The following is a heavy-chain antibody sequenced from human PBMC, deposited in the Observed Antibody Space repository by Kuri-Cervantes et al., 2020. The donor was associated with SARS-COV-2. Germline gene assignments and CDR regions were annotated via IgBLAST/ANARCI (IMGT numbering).Heavy chain of an antibody. D-gene: IGHD2-15*01. CDR3: AKAGGVVVVP. V-gene: IGHV1-46*01. CDR1: GYTFTSYY. CDR2: INPSGGST. J-gene: IGHJ5*02. Sequence: ASVKVSCKASGYTFTSYYMHWVRQAPGQGLEWMGIINPSGGSTSYAQKFQGRVTMTEDTSTDTAYMELSSLRSEDTAVYYCAKAGGVVVVPWGQGTLVTVSS.